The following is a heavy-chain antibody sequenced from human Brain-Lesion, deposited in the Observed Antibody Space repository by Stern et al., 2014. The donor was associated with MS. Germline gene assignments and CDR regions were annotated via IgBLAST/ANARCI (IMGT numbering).Heavy chain of an antibody. CDR3: ARFPASRPHVFDS. D-gene: IGHD6-13*01. Sequence: VQLVESGPGLVKPSGTLSLTCAVSGGSISSSNWWSWVRQSPGKGLEWIGESDHSGSTIYNPSLTSRVTVSVDKSKNRFSLTLRSVTAADTAVYFCARFPASRPHVFDSWGQGTLVTVSS. V-gene: IGHV4-4*02. J-gene: IGHJ4*02. CDR2: SDHSGST. CDR1: GGSISSSNW.